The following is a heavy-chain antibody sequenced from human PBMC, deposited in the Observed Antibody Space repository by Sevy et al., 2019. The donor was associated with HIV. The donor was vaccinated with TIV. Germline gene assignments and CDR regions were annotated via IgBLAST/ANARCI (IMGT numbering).Heavy chain of an antibody. CDR2: ISAYNGNT. CDR3: ARAGALWFGESDY. V-gene: IGHV1-18*01. D-gene: IGHD3-10*01. CDR1: GYSFTSRG. Sequence: ASVKVSCKASGYSFTSRGIDWVRQAPGQGLEWLGWISAYNGNTKYGQRLQDRDTMTTDTSASTAYMELRSLRSDDTAVYYCARAGALWFGESDYWGQGTLVTVSS. J-gene: IGHJ4*02.